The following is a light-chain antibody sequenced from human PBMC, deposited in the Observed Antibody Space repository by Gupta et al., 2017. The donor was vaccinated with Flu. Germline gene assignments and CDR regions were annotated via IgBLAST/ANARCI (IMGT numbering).Light chain of an antibody. Sequence: EIVLTPSPGPLSLSPGEGATLSCRASQTVSSNSLSWYQHNPGPAPRLLIYCASTRATSVPNRFSCSGAGTDFTLTRSRLEPEDFAVYYCQQYGSSPTFGQGTKVEIK. CDR2: CAS. V-gene: IGKV3-20*01. CDR1: QTVSSNS. CDR3: QQYGSSPT. J-gene: IGKJ1*01.